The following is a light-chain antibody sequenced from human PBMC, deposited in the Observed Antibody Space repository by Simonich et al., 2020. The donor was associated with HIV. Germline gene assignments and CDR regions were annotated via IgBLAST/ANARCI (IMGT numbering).Light chain of an antibody. CDR3: QQYYAYPLS. J-gene: IGKJ4*01. CDR1: QTIYSY. Sequence: AIRMTQSPSPLSASPGDRFTITCRASQTIYSYLAWYQQKPGKAPNLLIYAASTLQSGVPSRFTGSGSGTNFTLTISCLQSEDFAHYYCQQYYAYPLSFGGGTKVEIK. CDR2: AAS. V-gene: IGKV1-8*01.